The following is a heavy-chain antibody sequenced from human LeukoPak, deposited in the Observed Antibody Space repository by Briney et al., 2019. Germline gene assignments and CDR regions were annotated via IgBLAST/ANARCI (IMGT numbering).Heavy chain of an antibody. CDR1: GGSFSGYY. V-gene: IGHV4-34*01. Sequence: PSETLSLTCAVYGGSFSGYYWSWIRQPPGKGLEWIGEINRSGSTNYNPSLKSRVTISVDTSKNQFSLKLSSVTAADTAVYYCARGQAADHAFDIWGQGTMVTVSS. CDR3: ARGQAADHAFDI. CDR2: INRSGST. J-gene: IGHJ3*02. D-gene: IGHD6-13*01.